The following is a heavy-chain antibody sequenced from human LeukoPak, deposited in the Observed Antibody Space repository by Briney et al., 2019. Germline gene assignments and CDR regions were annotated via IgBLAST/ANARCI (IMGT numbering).Heavy chain of an antibody. J-gene: IGHJ6*02. CDR2: IYYSGST. D-gene: IGHD3-3*01. CDR3: ASGGRLRFLEWLSADYYYGMDV. Sequence: SETLSLTCTVSGGSISSYYWSWIRQPPGKGLEWIGYIYYSGSTNYNPSLKSRVTISVDTSKNQFSLKLSSVTAADTAVYYCASGGRLRFLEWLSADYYYGMDVWGQGTTVTVSS. CDR1: GGSISSYY. V-gene: IGHV4-59*01.